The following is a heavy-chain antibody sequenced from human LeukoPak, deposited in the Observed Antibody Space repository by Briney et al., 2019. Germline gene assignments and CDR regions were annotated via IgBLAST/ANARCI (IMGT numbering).Heavy chain of an antibody. CDR2: FYPEDGEP. CDR3: VTDIRSGWRNY. Sequence: ASVKVPCKVSGYTLTESSMHWVRQAPGNGLEWMGGFYPEDGEPIYAQKIQGRATMTEDTSVHTTYMEVRSLRSEDTAVYYCVTDIRSGWRNYWGQGTLITVSS. CDR1: GYTLTESS. D-gene: IGHD6-19*01. V-gene: IGHV1-24*01. J-gene: IGHJ4*02.